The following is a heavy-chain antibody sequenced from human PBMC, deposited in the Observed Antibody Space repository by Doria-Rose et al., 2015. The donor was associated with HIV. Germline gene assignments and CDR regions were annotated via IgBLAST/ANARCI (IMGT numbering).Heavy chain of an antibody. Sequence: SGPVLVKPTETLTLTCTVSGVSLSSPGMGVSWIRQPPGKALEWLANFFSDDERSYKTSLKSSLTISRCTSKSQVVLTMTDMGPVDTATYYCARIKSSRWYHKYYFDFWGQGTLVIVSA. V-gene: IGHV2-26*01. CDR2: FFSDDER. CDR3: ARIKSSRWYHKYYFDF. CDR1: GVSLSSPGMG. D-gene: IGHD6-13*01. J-gene: IGHJ4*02.